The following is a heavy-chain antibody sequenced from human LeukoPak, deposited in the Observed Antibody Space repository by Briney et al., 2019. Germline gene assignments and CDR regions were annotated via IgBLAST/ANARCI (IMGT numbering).Heavy chain of an antibody. V-gene: IGHV5-51*01. J-gene: IGHJ4*02. D-gene: IGHD5-18*01. CDR1: GYSFTSYW. CDR2: IYPDDSET. Sequence: GESLKISCKGSGYSFTSYWIGGVRQIPGKGLELMGIIYPDDSETNYSPSFQGQVTISTDKSITTAYLQWSSLKASDTAMYYCARGGPRYSYSPFDYWGQGTLVTVSS. CDR3: ARGGPRYSYSPFDY.